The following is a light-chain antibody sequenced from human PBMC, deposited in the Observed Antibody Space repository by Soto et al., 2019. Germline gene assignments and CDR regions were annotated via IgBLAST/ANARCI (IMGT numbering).Light chain of an antibody. J-gene: IGKJ1*01. CDR2: AAS. V-gene: IGKV1D-12*01. Sequence: DIQMTQSPSSVSASVGDRVTITCRASQAISTWLAWYQQKPGKAPKLLIYAASNLQTGVPPRFSGSGSGTDFTLTISRPQPEDFATYYCQQANSFPRTFGQGTKVEIK. CDR1: QAISTW. CDR3: QQANSFPRT.